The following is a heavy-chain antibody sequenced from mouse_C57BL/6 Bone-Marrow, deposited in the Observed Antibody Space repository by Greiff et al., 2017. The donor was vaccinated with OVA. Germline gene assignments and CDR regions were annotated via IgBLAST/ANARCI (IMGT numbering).Heavy chain of an antibody. CDR2: ISRGSSTI. CDR3: ARNPY. J-gene: IGHJ3*01. CDR1: GFTFSDYG. V-gene: IGHV5-17*01. Sequence: EVPVVESGGGLVKPGGSLKLSCAASGFTFSDYGMHWVRQAPEQGLEWVAYISRGSSTIYYADTVKGRFTISRDNAKNTLCLQMTSLRSEDTAMYYCARNPYWGQGTLVTVSA.